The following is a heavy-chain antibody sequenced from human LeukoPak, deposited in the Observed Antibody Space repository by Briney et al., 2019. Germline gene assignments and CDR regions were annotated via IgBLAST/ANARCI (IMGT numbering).Heavy chain of an antibody. J-gene: IGHJ4*02. CDR3: ARGRVESLWFGELWESTAYYFVY. V-gene: IGHV4-34*01. CDR1: GGSFSGYY. D-gene: IGHD3-10*01. CDR2: INHSGST. Sequence: SETLSLTCAVYGGSFSGYYWSWIRQPPGKGLEWIGEINHSGSTNYNPSLKSRVTISVDTSKNQFSLKLSSVTAADTAVYYCARGRVESLWFGELWESTAYYFVYWGQGTLVTVSS.